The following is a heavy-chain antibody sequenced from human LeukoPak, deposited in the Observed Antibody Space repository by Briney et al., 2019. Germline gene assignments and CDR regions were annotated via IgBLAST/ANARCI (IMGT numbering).Heavy chain of an antibody. V-gene: IGHV3-23*01. CDR2: ISDSGGST. CDR3: AKGYSSSWSAPDV. D-gene: IGHD6-13*01. CDR1: GYTVSSVY. J-gene: IGHJ6*04. Sequence: GGSLRLSCAASGYTVSSVYMSWVRQAPGKGLEWVSAISDSGGSTYYADSVKGRFTISRDNSKNTLYLQMNSLRAEDTAVYYCAKGYSSSWSAPDVWGKGTTVTVSS.